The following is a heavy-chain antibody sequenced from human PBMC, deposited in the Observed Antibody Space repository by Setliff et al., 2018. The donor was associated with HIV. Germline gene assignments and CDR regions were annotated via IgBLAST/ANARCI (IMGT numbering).Heavy chain of an antibody. V-gene: IGHV4-61*09. J-gene: IGHJ4*02. CDR3: ARRTLITGYDY. Sequence: SETLSLTCTVSGGSIRTGNYYWNWIRQPAGKGLEWIGHIHTTGSITYNPSLKSRLTISVDTSKNQFSLKLSSVTAADTAVYYCARRTLITGYDYWGQGTLVTVSS. CDR2: IHTTGSI. D-gene: IGHD3-16*01. CDR1: GGSIRTGNYY.